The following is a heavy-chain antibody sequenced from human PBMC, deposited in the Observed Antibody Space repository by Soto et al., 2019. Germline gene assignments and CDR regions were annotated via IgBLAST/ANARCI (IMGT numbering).Heavy chain of an antibody. V-gene: IGHV4-30-2*01. Sequence: PSETLSLTCVVSGGSISSGGYSWSWIRQPTGKGLEWIGYIYHSGSTSYNPSLKSRVTTSRDNSKNTLYLQMGSLRAEDMVVYYCARDPDSSGYYYFDYWGQGTLVTVSS. D-gene: IGHD3-22*01. CDR2: IYHSGST. J-gene: IGHJ4*02. CDR1: GGSISSGGYS. CDR3: ARDPDSSGYYYFDY.